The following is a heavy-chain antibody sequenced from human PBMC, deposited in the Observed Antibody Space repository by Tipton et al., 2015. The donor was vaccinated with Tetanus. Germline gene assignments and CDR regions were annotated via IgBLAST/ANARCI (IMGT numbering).Heavy chain of an antibody. CDR3: ARVPQTSLDY. CDR1: GFTFNKYE. V-gene: IGHV3-30-3*01. Sequence: SLRLSCVASGFTFNKYEMDWVRHAPGKGLEWVALISFDGNNKHYADSVKGRFTTSRDDSKSTLYLEMNSLRVEDSSFCYCARVPQTSLDYWGQGTLVTVSS. J-gene: IGHJ4*02. CDR2: ISFDGNNK. D-gene: IGHD6-6*01.